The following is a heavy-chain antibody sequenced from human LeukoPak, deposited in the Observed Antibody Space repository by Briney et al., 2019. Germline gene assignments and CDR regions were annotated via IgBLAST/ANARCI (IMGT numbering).Heavy chain of an antibody. V-gene: IGHV3-66*02. J-gene: IGHJ5*02. CDR3: ARRKSTPWEDWFDP. D-gene: IGHD1-26*01. CDR2: IYSGGST. Sequence: GGSLRLSCAASGFTVSSNYMSWVRQAPGKGLEWVSVIYSGGSTYYADSVKGRFTISRDNSKNMLYLQMNSLRAEDTAVYYCARRKSTPWEDWFDPWGQGTLVTVSS. CDR1: GFTVSSNY.